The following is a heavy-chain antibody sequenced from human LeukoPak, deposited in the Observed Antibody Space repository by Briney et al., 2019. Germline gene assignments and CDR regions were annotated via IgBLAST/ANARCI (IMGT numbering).Heavy chain of an antibody. Sequence: GGSLRLSCEASGFTFKAYWMSWVRQAPGKGLEWVAIIYSDGTNQYYADSVKGRFTISRDNSRNTVYLQMNSLRAEDTAVYFCAKDAQRGFDYSNSLESWGQGTLVTVSS. CDR3: AKDAQRGFDYSNSLES. CDR1: GFTFKAYW. J-gene: IGHJ4*02. CDR2: IYSDGTNQ. V-gene: IGHV3-30*18. D-gene: IGHD4-11*01.